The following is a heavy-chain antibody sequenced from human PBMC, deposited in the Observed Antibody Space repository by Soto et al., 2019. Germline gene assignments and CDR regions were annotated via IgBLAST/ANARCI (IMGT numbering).Heavy chain of an antibody. J-gene: IGHJ6*02. Sequence: GESLKISCAASGFTFSDYYMSWIRQAPGKGLEWVSYISSSGSTIYYADAVKGRFTISRDNAKNSLYLQMNSLRAVDTAVYYCARVIVVVPAAMDYGMDVWGQGTTVTVSS. CDR3: ARVIVVVPAAMDYGMDV. V-gene: IGHV3-11*01. D-gene: IGHD2-2*01. CDR2: ISSSGSTI. CDR1: GFTFSDYY.